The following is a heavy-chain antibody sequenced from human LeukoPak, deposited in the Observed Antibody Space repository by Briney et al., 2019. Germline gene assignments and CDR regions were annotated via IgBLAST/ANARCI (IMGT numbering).Heavy chain of an antibody. CDR1: GYSFTSYW. D-gene: IGHD2-15*01. V-gene: IGHV5-51*01. J-gene: IGHJ4*01. CDR3: ARHACNGGSCYSANY. CDR2: IYPGDSDT. Sequence: GESLKISCKGSGYSFTSYWIGWVRQMPGKGLEWMGIIYPGDSDTRYNPSFQGQVTISADKSISTAYLQWSSLKASDTAMYYCARHACNGGSCYSANYWGQGTLVTVSS.